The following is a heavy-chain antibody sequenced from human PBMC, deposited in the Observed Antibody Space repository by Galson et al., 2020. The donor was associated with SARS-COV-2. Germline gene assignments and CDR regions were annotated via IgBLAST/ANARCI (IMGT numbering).Heavy chain of an antibody. CDR1: GFTVSRNY. CDR2: IYVGGDT. Sequence: GGSLRLSCAASGFTVSRNYMSWVRQAPGKGLEWVSDIYVGGDTFYADSAKGRFTISRDSLKNTLYLQINSLRAEDTAVYYCAGAPRGYDYGMDVWGQGTTVTVSS. V-gene: IGHV3-53*05. J-gene: IGHJ6*02. CDR3: AGAPRGYDYGMDV. D-gene: IGHD3-10*01.